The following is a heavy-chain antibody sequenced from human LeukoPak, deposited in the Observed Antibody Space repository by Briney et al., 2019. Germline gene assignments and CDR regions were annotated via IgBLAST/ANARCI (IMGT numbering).Heavy chain of an antibody. V-gene: IGHV3-53*01. J-gene: IGHJ4*02. CDR3: ARTFLGALSFSLDY. CDR1: GFTGSSNY. Sequence: GGSVRLSGAASGFTGSSNYLGWARQAPGKGLEGVSDIYSGGSTYYADCQKRRFTISRDNSKNTLYLQMSSLRAEDTAVYYCARTFLGALSFSLDYCGEGTLVTVSS. CDR2: IYSGGST. D-gene: IGHD3-16*02.